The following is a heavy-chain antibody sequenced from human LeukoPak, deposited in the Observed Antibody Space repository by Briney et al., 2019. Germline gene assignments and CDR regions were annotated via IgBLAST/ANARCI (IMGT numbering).Heavy chain of an antibody. D-gene: IGHD2-15*01. Sequence: PSETLSLTCTVSGGSISGYYWSWIRQPPGKGLEWVGYFFYGETIDTIDYNPSLKGRVTISVDTSKSQFSLKLSSVTAADTAVYYCARHYCSDGRCYGLAAHWGQGILVTVSS. CDR1: GGSISGYY. CDR3: ARHYCSDGRCYGLAAH. CDR2: FFYGETID. V-gene: IGHV4-59*08. J-gene: IGHJ4*02.